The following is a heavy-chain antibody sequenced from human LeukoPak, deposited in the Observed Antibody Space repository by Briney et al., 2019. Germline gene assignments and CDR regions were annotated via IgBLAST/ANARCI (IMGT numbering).Heavy chain of an antibody. J-gene: IGHJ5*02. CDR1: GFTFSSYG. V-gene: IGHV3-33*06. CDR3: AKLPTTGCYAGGNWFDP. Sequence: PGGSLRLSCAASGFTFSSYGMHWVRQAPGKGLEWVAVIWYDGSNKYYADSVKGRFTISRDNSKNTLYLQMNSLRAEDTAVFYCAKLPTTGCYAGGNWFDPWGQGTLVTVSS. D-gene: IGHD6-19*01. CDR2: IWYDGSNK.